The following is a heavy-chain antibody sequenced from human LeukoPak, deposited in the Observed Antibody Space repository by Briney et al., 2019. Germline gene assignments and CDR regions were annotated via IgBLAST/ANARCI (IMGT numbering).Heavy chain of an antibody. CDR3: AGDYIWGRLF. Sequence: PGGSLRLSCVGSGFSLSDYWMHWVRQTPGKGLMWVSRITSDGSTTWYADSVKGRLTVSRDNAKNTLFLEMNSLRVEDTAVYYCAGDYIWGRLFWGQGTLVTVSS. CDR2: ITSDGSTT. D-gene: IGHD3-16*01. J-gene: IGHJ4*01. V-gene: IGHV3-74*01. CDR1: GFSLSDYW.